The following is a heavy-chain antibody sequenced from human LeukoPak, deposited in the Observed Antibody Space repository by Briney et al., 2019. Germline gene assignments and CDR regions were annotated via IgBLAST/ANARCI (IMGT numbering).Heavy chain of an antibody. D-gene: IGHD3-22*01. CDR2: ISGSGGST. CDR1: GFTFSSYA. CDR3: AKDWERRLLPTQFDY. J-gene: IGHJ4*02. V-gene: IGHV3-23*01. Sequence: GGSLRLSCAASGFTFSSYAMSWVRQAPGKGLEWVSAISGSGGSTYYADSVKGRFTISRDNSKNTLYLQMNSLRAEDTAVYYCAKDWERRLLPTQFDYWGQGTLVTVSS.